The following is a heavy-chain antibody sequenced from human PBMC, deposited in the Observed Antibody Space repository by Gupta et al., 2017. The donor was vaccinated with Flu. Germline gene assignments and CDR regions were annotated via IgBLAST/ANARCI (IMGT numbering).Heavy chain of an antibody. CDR1: GYTFTSYA. J-gene: IGHJ4*02. V-gene: IGHV1-3*01. CDR3: AANTMVRGVTPYY. CDR2: INAGNGNT. D-gene: IGHD3-10*01. Sequence: SVKVSCKASGYTFTSYAMHWVRQAPGQRLEWMGWINAGNGNTKYSQKFQGRVTITRDTSASTAYMELSSLRSEDTAVYYCAANTMVRGVTPYYWGQGTLVTVSS.